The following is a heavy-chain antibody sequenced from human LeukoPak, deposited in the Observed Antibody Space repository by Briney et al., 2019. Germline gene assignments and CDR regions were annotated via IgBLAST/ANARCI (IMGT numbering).Heavy chain of an antibody. CDR2: IIPILGIA. Sequence: VASVKVSCKASGGTFSSYAISWVRQAPGQGLEWMGRIIPILGIANYAQKFQGRVTITADKSTSTAYMELSSLRSEDTAVYYCAREGIAAVPFDYWGQGTLVTVSS. J-gene: IGHJ4*02. CDR1: GGTFSSYA. D-gene: IGHD6-13*01. V-gene: IGHV1-69*04. CDR3: AREGIAAVPFDY.